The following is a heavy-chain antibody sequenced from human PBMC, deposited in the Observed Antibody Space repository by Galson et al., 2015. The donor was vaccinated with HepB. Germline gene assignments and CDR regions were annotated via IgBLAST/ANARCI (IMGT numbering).Heavy chain of an antibody. CDR1: GGTFSSYA. CDR3: ASKLERGDGGYYYYTDV. D-gene: IGHD5-24*01. V-gene: IGHV1-69*13. Sequence: SVKVSCKASGGTFSSYAISWVRQAPGQGLEWMGGIITIFGTANHAQKFQGSVTITADESTSTAYMELSSLRSEDTAVYYCASKLERGDGGYYYYTDVWGKGTTVTVSS. J-gene: IGHJ6*03. CDR2: IITIFGTA.